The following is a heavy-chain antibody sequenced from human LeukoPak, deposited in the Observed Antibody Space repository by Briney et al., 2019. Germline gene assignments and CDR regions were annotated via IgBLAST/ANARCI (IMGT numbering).Heavy chain of an antibody. CDR1: GFTFDDYA. J-gene: IGHJ4*02. CDR2: ISWNSGSI. Sequence: GGSLRLSCAASGFTFDDYAMHRVRQAPGKGLEWVSGISWNSGSIGYADSVKGRFTISRDNAKNSLYLQMNSLRAEDMALYYCAKDINYDSSGGYFDYWGQGTLVTVSS. D-gene: IGHD3-22*01. V-gene: IGHV3-9*03. CDR3: AKDINYDSSGGYFDY.